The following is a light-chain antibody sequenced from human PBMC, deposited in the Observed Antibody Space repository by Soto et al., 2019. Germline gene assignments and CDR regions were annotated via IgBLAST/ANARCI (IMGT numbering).Light chain of an antibody. V-gene: IGKV1-8*01. CDR2: AAS. CDR1: QGISSY. Sequence: AIRMTQSPSSFSASTGDRVTITCRASQGISSYLAWYQQKPGKAPKLLIYAASTLQSGVPSRFSGSGSGTDFTLTISCLQSEDFATYYCQQYYSYPPTFGXGTKXXX. CDR3: QQYYSYPPT. J-gene: IGKJ1*01.